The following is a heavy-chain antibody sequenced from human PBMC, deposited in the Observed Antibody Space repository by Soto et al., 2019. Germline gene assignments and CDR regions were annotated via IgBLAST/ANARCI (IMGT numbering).Heavy chain of an antibody. CDR2: IWYDGSNK. D-gene: IGHD1-20*01. CDR3: ARDLVGGGITGTGDAFDI. CDR1: GFTFSSYG. V-gene: IGHV3-33*01. J-gene: IGHJ3*02. Sequence: QVQLVESGGGVVQPGRSLRLSCAASGFTFSSYGMHWVHQAPGKGLEWVAVIWYDGSNKYYADSVKGRFTISRDNSKNTLYLQMNSLRAEDTAVYYCARDLVGGGITGTGDAFDIWGQGTMVTVSS.